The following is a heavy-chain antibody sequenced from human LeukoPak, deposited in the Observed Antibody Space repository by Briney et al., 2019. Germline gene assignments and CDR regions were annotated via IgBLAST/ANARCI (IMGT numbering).Heavy chain of an antibody. CDR1: GGSISSSSYY. CDR2: IYYSGST. Sequence: PSETLSLTCTVSGGSISSSSYYWGWIRQPPGKGLEWIGSIYYSGSTYYNPSLKSRVTISVDTSKNQFSLKLSSVTAADTAVYYCARGVGVVVAATLDYWGQGTLVTVSS. V-gene: IGHV4-39*07. J-gene: IGHJ4*02. D-gene: IGHD2-15*01. CDR3: ARGVGVVVAATLDY.